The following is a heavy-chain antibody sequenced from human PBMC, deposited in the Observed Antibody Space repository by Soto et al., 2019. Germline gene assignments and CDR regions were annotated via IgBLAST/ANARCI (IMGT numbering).Heavy chain of an antibody. CDR2: IYPGDSDT. J-gene: IGHJ6*02. Sequence: GESLKISCKGSGYSVSSYWSGWVRQMPGKGLEWMGIIYPGDSDTRYSPSTQGQVTISADKSISTAYLQWSSLKASDTAMYYCARPAREFYYYYGMDVWGQGTTVTVSS. CDR1: GYSVSSYW. D-gene: IGHD3-10*01. V-gene: IGHV5-51*01. CDR3: ARPAREFYYYYGMDV.